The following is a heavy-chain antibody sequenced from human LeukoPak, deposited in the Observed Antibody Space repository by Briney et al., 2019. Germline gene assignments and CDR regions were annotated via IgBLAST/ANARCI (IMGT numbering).Heavy chain of an antibody. CDR2: IRYDGSNK. V-gene: IGHV3-30*02. D-gene: IGHD3-10*01. J-gene: IGHJ4*02. Sequence: PGGSLRLSCAASGFTFSSYGMHWVRQAPGKGLEWVAFIRYDGSNKYYADSVKGRFTIPRDNSKNTLYLQMNSLRAEDTAVYYCAKGGSGSYPYYFDYWGQGTLVTVSS. CDR3: AKGGSGSYPYYFDY. CDR1: GFTFSSYG.